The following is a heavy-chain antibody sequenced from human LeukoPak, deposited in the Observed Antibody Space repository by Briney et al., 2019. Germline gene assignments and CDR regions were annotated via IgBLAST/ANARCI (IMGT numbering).Heavy chain of an antibody. V-gene: IGHV1-69*04. Sequence: VASVKVSCKASGYTFTGYYMHWVRQAPGQGLEWMGRIIPILGIANYAQKFQGRVTITADKSTSTAYMELSSLRSEDTAVYYCARVPLRITMVRGVTTPFQHSYFDYWGQGTLVTVSS. CDR3: ARVPLRITMVRGVTTPFQHSYFDY. CDR1: GYTFTGYY. CDR2: IIPILGIA. J-gene: IGHJ4*02. D-gene: IGHD3-10*01.